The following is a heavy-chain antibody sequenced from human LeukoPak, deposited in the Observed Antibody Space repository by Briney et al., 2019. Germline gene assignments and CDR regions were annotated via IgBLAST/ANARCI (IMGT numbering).Heavy chain of an antibody. D-gene: IGHD2/OR15-2a*01. Sequence: SETLSLTCSVSGGSISSYYWRWVRQPPGKGLEWMGYIYYSGGTNYNPSLKSRVSMSLDTSKNHVSLKLTSVTAADTTVYYCARFYTNCLDPWGQGTLVTVSS. V-gene: IGHV4-59*01. J-gene: IGHJ5*02. CDR1: GGSISSYY. CDR2: IYYSGGT. CDR3: ARFYTNCLDP.